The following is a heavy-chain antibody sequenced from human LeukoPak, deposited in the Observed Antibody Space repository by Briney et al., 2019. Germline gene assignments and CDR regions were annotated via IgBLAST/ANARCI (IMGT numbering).Heavy chain of an antibody. V-gene: IGHV1-2*02. CDR2: INPNSGGT. CDR3: ARLISEVSFFDY. Sequence: GASAKVSCKASGYTFTGYYMHWVRQAPGQGLEWMGWINPNSGGTNYAQKFQGRVTMTRDTSISTAYMELSRLRSDDTAVYYCARLISEVSFFDYWGQGTLVTVSS. D-gene: IGHD2/OR15-2a*01. J-gene: IGHJ4*02. CDR1: GYTFTGYY.